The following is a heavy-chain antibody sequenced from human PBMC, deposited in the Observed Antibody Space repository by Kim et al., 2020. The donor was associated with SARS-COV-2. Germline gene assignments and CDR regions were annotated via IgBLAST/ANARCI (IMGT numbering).Heavy chain of an antibody. D-gene: IGHD2-2*01. CDR2: MNPNSGNT. CDR1: GYTFTSYD. J-gene: IGHJ4*02. V-gene: IGHV1-8*01. Sequence: ASVKVSCKASGYTFTSYDINWVRQATGQGLEWMGWMNPNSGNTGYAQKFQGRVTMTRDTSISTAYMELSSLRSEDTAVYYCARGVSNAGLEWFDYWGQGTLVTVSS. CDR3: ARGVSNAGLEWFDY.